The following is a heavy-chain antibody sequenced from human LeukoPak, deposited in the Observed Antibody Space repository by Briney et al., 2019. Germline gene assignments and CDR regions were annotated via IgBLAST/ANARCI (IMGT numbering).Heavy chain of an antibody. V-gene: IGHV4-30-2*01. CDR1: GGSISSGGYY. Sequence: SQTLSLTCTVSGGSISSGGYYWSWIRQPPGKGLERIGYIYHSGSTYYNPSLKSRVTISVDRSKNQFSLKLSSVTAADTAVYYCATSKGVSSSYFDYWGQGTLVTVSS. CDR2: IYHSGST. CDR3: ATSKGVSSSYFDY. J-gene: IGHJ4*02. D-gene: IGHD6-6*01.